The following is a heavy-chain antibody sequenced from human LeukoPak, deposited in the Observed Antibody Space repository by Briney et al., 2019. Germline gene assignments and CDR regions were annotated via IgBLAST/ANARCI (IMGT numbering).Heavy chain of an antibody. CDR1: GLTFSNYG. CDR3: ARNELAHNGNYWGGSRPAGMNDY. CDR2: ISYDGSNE. D-gene: IGHD1-26*01. Sequence: PGKSLRLSCEASGLTFSNYGMHWVRQAPGKGLEWVAVISYDGSNEYYLESVKGRFTVSRDNSKNTLYLQMTSLRPEDTALYYCARNELAHNGNYWGGSRPAGMNDYWGQGTLVTVSS. V-gene: IGHV3-30*03. J-gene: IGHJ4*02.